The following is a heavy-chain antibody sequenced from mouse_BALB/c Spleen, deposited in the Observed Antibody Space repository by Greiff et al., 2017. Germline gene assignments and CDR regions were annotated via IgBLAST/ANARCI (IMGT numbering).Heavy chain of an antibody. CDR1: GFSLTSYD. Sequence: VQGVESGPGLVAPSQSLSITCTVSGFSLTSYDISWIRQPPGKGLEWLGVIWTGGGTNYNSAFMSRLSISKDNSKSQVFLKMNSLQTDDTAIYYCVRRIYDGYYYAMDYWGQGTSVTVSS. CDR2: IWTGGGT. J-gene: IGHJ4*01. CDR3: VRRIYDGYYYAMDY. D-gene: IGHD2-3*01. V-gene: IGHV2-9-2*01.